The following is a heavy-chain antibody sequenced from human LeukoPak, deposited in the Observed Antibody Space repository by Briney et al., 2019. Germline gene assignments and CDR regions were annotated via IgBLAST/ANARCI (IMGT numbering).Heavy chain of an antibody. V-gene: IGHV4-39*01. J-gene: IGHJ4*02. Sequence: SETLSLTCTVSGGSISSSSYYWGWIRQPPGKGLEWIGTIYYSGSTYYNPSLRSRVTISVDTSKNQFSLKLSSVTAADTAVYYCARQGSGNYLSPVNYWGQGTLVTVSS. D-gene: IGHD1-26*01. CDR2: IYYSGST. CDR1: GGSISSSSYY. CDR3: ARQGSGNYLSPVNY.